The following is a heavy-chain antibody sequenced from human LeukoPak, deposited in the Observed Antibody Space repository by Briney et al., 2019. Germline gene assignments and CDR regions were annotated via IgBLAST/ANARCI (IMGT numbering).Heavy chain of an antibody. CDR2: IYYSGST. CDR1: GGSISSSSYY. V-gene: IGHV4-39*01. J-gene: IGHJ4*02. D-gene: IGHD1-26*01. CDR3: ARVYSGSYNY. Sequence: KPSETLSLTCTVSGGSISSSSYYWGWIRQPPGKGLEWIGSIYYSGSTYYNPPLKSRVTISVDTSKNQFSLKLSSVTAADTAVYYCARVYSGSYNYWGQGTLVTVSS.